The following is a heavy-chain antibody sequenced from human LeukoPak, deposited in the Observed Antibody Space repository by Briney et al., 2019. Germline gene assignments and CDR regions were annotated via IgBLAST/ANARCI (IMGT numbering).Heavy chain of an antibody. CDR2: ISACNGNT. CDR1: GYTFTSYG. Sequence: GASVKVSCKASGYTFTSYGISWVRQAPGQGLEWMGWISACNGNTNYAQKLQGRVTMTTDTSTSTAYMELRSLRSDDTAVYYCARGLGETHCSSTSCYSVPKYFQHWGQGTLVTVSS. J-gene: IGHJ1*01. V-gene: IGHV1-18*01. CDR3: ARGLGETHCSSTSCYSVPKYFQH. D-gene: IGHD2-2*02.